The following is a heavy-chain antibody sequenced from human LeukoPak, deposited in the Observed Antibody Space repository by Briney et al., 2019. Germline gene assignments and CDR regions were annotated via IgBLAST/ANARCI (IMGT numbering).Heavy chain of an antibody. J-gene: IGHJ4*02. CDR1: GFTFSTYG. CDR3: VRGTGY. CDR2: ISSNGDNT. Sequence: GGSLRLSCSGSGFTFSTYGMHWVRQAPGKGLEYVSAISSNGDNTYHADSVKGRFTISRDNSKNTLYLQMSSLRADDTAVYYCVRGTGYWGQGTLVTVSS. V-gene: IGHV3-64D*06.